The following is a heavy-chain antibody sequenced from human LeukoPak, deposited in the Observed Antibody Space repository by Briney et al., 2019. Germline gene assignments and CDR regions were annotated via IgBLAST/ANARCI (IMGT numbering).Heavy chain of an antibody. J-gene: IGHJ6*03. CDR1: GYTFTGYY. Sequence: GASVKVSCKASGYTFTGYYMHWVRQAPGQGLEWMRWINPNSGGTNYAQKFQGRVTMTRDTSISTAYMELSRLRSDDTAVYYCARGYNWASPTRNFYYMDFWGKGTTVTVSS. CDR2: INPNSGGT. D-gene: IGHD1-20*01. CDR3: ARGYNWASPTRNFYYMDF. V-gene: IGHV1-2*02.